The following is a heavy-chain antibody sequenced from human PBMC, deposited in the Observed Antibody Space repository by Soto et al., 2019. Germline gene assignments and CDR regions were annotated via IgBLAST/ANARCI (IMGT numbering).Heavy chain of an antibody. J-gene: IGHJ1*01. CDR3: AREAATMGVVGPSMEYFQH. CDR1: GGTFSSYA. V-gene: IGHV1-69*01. Sequence: QVQLVQSGAEVKKPGSSVKVSCKASGGTFSSYAISWVRQAPGQGLAWMGGIIPIFGTANYAQKFQGRVTNTADEPTSTAYIELSSLRSEDTGVYYCAREAATMGVVGPSMEYFQHRGQGTLVTVS. D-gene: IGHD3-22*01. CDR2: IIPIFGTA.